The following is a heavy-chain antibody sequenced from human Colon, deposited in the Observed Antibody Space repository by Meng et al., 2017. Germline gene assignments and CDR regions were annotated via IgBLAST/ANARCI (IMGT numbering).Heavy chain of an antibody. J-gene: IGHJ4*02. CDR3: ASSDYYRSDY. D-gene: IGHD3-22*01. V-gene: IGHV4-4*02. CDR2: TSHSGST. CDR1: GGSISRSDW. Sequence: QGQLQESGPGLVEPSETLSLTCAVSGGSISRSDWWSWVRQPPGKGLEWIGETSHSGSTNYSPSLKSRVTISLDKSKNQLSLKLNSVTAADTAVYYCASSDYYRSDYWGQGTLVTASS.